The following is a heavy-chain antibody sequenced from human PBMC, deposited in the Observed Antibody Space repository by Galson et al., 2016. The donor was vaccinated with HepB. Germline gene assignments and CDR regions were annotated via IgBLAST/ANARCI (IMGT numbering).Heavy chain of an antibody. Sequence: SLRLSCAASGFTFTTYSMNWVRQAPGKGLEWVSSISGTSTTINYADSVKGRFTISRDNSKNALYPQMNSLRDEDTAVYFCARDLRRSELSELRRDQVKWWEREKQGGGSYGIDYWGQGTLVTVSS. CDR1: GFTFTTYS. J-gene: IGHJ4*02. D-gene: IGHD2-15*01. V-gene: IGHV3-48*02. CDR3: ARDLRRSELSELRRDQVKWWEREKQGGGSYGIDY. CDR2: ISGTSTTI.